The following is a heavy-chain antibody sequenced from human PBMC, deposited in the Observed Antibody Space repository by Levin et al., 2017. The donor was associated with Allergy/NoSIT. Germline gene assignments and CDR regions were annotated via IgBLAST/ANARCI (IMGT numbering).Heavy chain of an antibody. J-gene: IGHJ4*02. CDR2: IYYSGST. Sequence: PSETLSLTCTVSGGSISSSSYYWGWIRQPPGKGLEWIGSIYYSGSTYYNPSLKSRVTISVDTSKNQFSLKLSSVTAADTAVYYCARLGGMVRGPPINYWGQGTLVTVSS. D-gene: IGHD3-10*01. V-gene: IGHV4-39*01. CDR3: ARLGGMVRGPPINY. CDR1: GGSISSSSYY.